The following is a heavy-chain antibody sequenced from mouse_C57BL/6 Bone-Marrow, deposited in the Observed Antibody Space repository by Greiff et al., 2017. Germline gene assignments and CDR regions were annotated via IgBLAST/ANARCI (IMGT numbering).Heavy chain of an antibody. CDR3: ARSVAYYSNLYAMDY. Sequence: QVQLQQSGAELVRPGASVKLSCKASGYTFTDYYINWVKQRTGQGLEWIARIYPGSGNTYYNEKFKGKATLTAEKSSSTAYMQLSSLTSEDSAVYFCARSVAYYSNLYAMDYWGQGTSVTVSS. J-gene: IGHJ4*01. CDR1: GYTFTDYY. V-gene: IGHV1-76*01. D-gene: IGHD2-5*01. CDR2: IYPGSGNT.